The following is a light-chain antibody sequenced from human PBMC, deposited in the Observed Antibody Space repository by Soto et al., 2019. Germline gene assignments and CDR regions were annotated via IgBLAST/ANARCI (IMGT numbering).Light chain of an antibody. J-gene: IGLJ1*01. CDR1: NSNIGSNT. CDR3: AAWDDSLSGYV. CDR2: SNN. Sequence: QSVLTQPPSASGTPGQRVTISCSGSNSNIGSNTVNWYQQLPGAAPKLLIYSNNQRPSGVPDRFSGSKSGTSASLAISGLQSEGEADYYCAAWDDSLSGYVFATGTKVTVL. V-gene: IGLV1-44*01.